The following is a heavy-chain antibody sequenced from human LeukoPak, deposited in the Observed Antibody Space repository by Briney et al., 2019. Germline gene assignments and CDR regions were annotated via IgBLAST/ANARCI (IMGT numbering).Heavy chain of an antibody. Sequence: AGGSLSLSCAASGFTFSSYAMSWVRHAPGKGLEWVSAISGSGGSTFYADSVTGRLTISRDNSKNTLYMQMTSLRGEDTAVYYCAKEIHFGVDTMDVWGKGATVTVSS. V-gene: IGHV3-23*01. CDR1: GFTFSSYA. CDR2: ISGSGGST. CDR3: AKEIHFGVDTMDV. D-gene: IGHD3-3*01. J-gene: IGHJ6*03.